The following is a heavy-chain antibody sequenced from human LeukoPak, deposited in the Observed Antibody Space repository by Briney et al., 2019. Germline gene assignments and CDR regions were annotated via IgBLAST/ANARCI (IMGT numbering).Heavy chain of an antibody. CDR3: ARGTRSGSYAFDY. CDR2: IYYSGST. J-gene: IGHJ4*02. Sequence: SETLSLTCTVSGGSISSSSYYWGWIRQPPGKGLEWIGSIYYSGSTYYNPSLKSRVTISVDTSKNQFSLKLSSVTAADTAVYYCARGTRSGSYAFDYWGQGTLVTVSS. V-gene: IGHV4-39*07. D-gene: IGHD1-26*01. CDR1: GGSISSSSYY.